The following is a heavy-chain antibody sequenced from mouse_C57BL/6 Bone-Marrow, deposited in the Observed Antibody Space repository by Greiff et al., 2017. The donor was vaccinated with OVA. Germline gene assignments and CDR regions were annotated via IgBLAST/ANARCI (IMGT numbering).Heavy chain of an antibody. CDR2: ISNGGGST. CDR3: ARAMDY. J-gene: IGHJ4*01. V-gene: IGHV5-12*01. Sequence: DVHLVESGGGLVQPGGSLKLSCAASGFTFSDYYMYWVRQTPEKRLEWVAYISNGGGSTYYPDTVKGRFTISIDNAKNTLHLQMSRLKSEDTAMDYCARAMDYWGQGTSVTVSS. CDR1: GFTFSDYY.